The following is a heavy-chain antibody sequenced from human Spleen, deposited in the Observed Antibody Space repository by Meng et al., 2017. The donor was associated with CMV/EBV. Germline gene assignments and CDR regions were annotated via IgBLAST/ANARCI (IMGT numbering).Heavy chain of an antibody. J-gene: IGHJ4*02. Sequence: LRLSCTVSGGSISSRDYYWSWIRQPPGKGLEWIAYIYYTGTTYYNPSLKSRVTMSIDTSKNQFSLKLRSVTAADTAVYYCATVVRGSGTYYKRFDSWGQGNMVTVSS. CDR1: GGSISSRDYY. CDR2: IYYTGTT. V-gene: IGHV4-30-4*08. CDR3: ATVVRGSGTYYKRFDS. D-gene: IGHD3-10*01.